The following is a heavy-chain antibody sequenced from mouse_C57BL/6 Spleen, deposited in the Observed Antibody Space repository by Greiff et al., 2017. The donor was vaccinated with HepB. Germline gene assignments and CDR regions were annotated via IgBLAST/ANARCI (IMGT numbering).Heavy chain of an antibody. CDR3: AFWGSLGYFDV. CDR1: GYTFTDYY. Sequence: EVQLQQSGPELVKPGASVKISCKASGYTFTDYYMNWVKQSHGKSLEWIGDINPNNGGTSYNQKFKGKATLTVDKSSSTAYMELRSLTSEDSAVYYCAFWGSLGYFDVWGTGTTVTVSS. D-gene: IGHD4-1*01. V-gene: IGHV1-26*01. J-gene: IGHJ1*03. CDR2: INPNNGGT.